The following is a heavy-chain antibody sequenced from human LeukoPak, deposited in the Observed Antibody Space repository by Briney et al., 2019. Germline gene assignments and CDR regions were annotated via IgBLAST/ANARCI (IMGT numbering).Heavy chain of an antibody. CDR2: IYYSGST. D-gene: IGHD2-2*01. CDR1: GGSISSSSYY. CDR3: ARQDQDRSTSWVEEDYFDY. Sequence: SETLSLTCTVSGGSISSSSYYWGWIRQPPGKGLEWIGSIYYSGSTYYNPSLKSRVTISVDTSKNQFSLKLSSVTAADTAVYYCARQDQDRSTSWVEEDYFDYWGQGTLVTVSS. V-gene: IGHV4-39*01. J-gene: IGHJ4*02.